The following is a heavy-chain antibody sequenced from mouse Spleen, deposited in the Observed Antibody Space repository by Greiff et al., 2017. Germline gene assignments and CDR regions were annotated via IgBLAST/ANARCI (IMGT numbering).Heavy chain of an antibody. Sequence: EVMLVESGGGLVKPGGSLKLSCAASGFTFSSYAMSWVRQTPEKRLEWVATISSGGSYTYYPDSVKGRFTISRDNAKNTLYLQMSSLRSEDTAMYYCARHENYRYDFDYWGQGTTLTVSS. CDR1: GFTFSSYA. D-gene: IGHD2-14*01. CDR2: ISSGGSYT. J-gene: IGHJ2*01. CDR3: ARHENYRYDFDY. V-gene: IGHV5-9-1*01.